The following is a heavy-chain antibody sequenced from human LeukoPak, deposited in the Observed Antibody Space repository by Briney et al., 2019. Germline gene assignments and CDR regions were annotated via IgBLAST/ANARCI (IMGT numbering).Heavy chain of an antibody. Sequence: PGGSLRLSCAASGFTFSSYSMNWVRQAPGKGLEWVSSISSSSSYIYYADSVKGRFTISRDNAKNSLYLQMNSLRAEDTAVYHCARRCSSTSCPFDYWGQGTLVTVSS. CDR3: ARRCSSTSCPFDY. CDR1: GFTFSSYS. D-gene: IGHD2-2*01. CDR2: ISSSSSYI. V-gene: IGHV3-21*01. J-gene: IGHJ4*02.